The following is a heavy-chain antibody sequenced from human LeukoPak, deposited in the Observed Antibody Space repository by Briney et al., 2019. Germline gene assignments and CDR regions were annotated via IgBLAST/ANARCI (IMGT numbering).Heavy chain of an antibody. CDR2: VNHSGST. V-gene: IGHV4-34*01. J-gene: IGHJ4*02. Sequence: SETLSLTCAVYGGSFSGYYWSWIRQPPGKGLEWIGEVNHSGSTNYNPSLKSRVTISVDTSKNQFSLKLSSVTAADTAVYYCARRLTTYYDILTGYYMRRSYFDYWGQGTLVTVSS. D-gene: IGHD3-9*01. CDR1: GGSFSGYY. CDR3: ARRLTTYYDILTGYYMRRSYFDY.